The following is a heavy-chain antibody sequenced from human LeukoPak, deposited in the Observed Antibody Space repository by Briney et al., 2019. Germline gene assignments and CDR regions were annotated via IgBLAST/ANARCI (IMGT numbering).Heavy chain of an antibody. CDR2: IYSGGST. D-gene: IGHD3-16*01. Sequence: GGSLRLSCAASGFTVSSNYMSWVRQAPGKGLEWVSVIYSGGSTYYADSVKGRFTISRDNSKNTLYLQMNSLRAEDTAVYYCARIRGGYYYGMDVWGQGTTVTVSS. J-gene: IGHJ6*02. CDR3: ARIRGGYYYGMDV. CDR1: GFTVSSNY. V-gene: IGHV3-53*01.